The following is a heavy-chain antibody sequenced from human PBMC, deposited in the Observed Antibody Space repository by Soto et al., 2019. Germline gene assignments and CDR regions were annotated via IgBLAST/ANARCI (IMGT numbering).Heavy chain of an antibody. CDR2: ISSTGALM. Sequence: EVQLVESGGGLDKPGGSLRLSCAASGFIFSQYSMNWVRQAPGKGLEWVSCISSTGALMYYADSVNGRFTISRDDADNSLYLQMNSLRVEDTAVYYCARDRLARGIPVAGRIDYWGQGALVTVSS. J-gene: IGHJ4*02. D-gene: IGHD6-19*01. CDR1: GFIFSQYS. CDR3: ARDRLARGIPVAGRIDY. V-gene: IGHV3-21*02.